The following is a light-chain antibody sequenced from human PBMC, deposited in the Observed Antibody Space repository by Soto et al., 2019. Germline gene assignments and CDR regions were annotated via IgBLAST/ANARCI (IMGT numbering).Light chain of an antibody. J-gene: IGKJ3*01. Sequence: DIPMTQSPSTLSASVGDRVSITCRASQSISSWLAWYQQKPGKAPKLLIYDASSLQSGVPSRFSGSESGAEFTLTISGLQPDDFATYYCQQYKSYPFTFGPGTKVESK. V-gene: IGKV1-5*01. CDR3: QQYKSYPFT. CDR2: DAS. CDR1: QSISSW.